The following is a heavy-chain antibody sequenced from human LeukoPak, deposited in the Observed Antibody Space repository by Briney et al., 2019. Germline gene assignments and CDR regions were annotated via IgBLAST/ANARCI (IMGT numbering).Heavy chain of an antibody. J-gene: IGHJ3*02. D-gene: IGHD2/OR15-2a*01. Sequence: GESLKISCKASGYSFTNYWIGWVRQMPGKGLEWMGIIYPDDSDIRYSPSFHGQVTISADKSIRTAHLQWTSLKASDTAMYYCARHGRGTFSPDAFDIWGQGTKVTVSS. CDR2: IYPDDSDI. V-gene: IGHV5-51*01. CDR1: GYSFTNYW. CDR3: ARHGRGTFSPDAFDI.